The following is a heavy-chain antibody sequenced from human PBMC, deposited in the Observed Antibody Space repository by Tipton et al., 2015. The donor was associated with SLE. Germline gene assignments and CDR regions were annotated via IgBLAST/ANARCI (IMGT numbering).Heavy chain of an antibody. Sequence: TLSLTCTVSGGSVSSNYWSWIRQPPGKGLEWIGYISYTGTADYSPSLKSRVTILIDTSKNQFSLHLDSVTAADTAVYYCARGYYDFWSGFYNVGYYFDYWGQGSLVAVSS. CDR1: GGSVSSNY. J-gene: IGHJ4*02. CDR3: ARGYYDFWSGFYNVGYYFDY. CDR2: ISYTGTA. V-gene: IGHV4-59*08. D-gene: IGHD3-3*01.